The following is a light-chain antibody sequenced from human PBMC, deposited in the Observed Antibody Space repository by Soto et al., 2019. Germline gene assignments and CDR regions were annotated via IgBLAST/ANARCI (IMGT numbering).Light chain of an antibody. Sequence: IKMSRPLSTLTAEVLDRVTNTCRASQSINKWLAWYQQKPGKAPTLLIYEASILQNGVPSRFSGTESGTEFTLTISSLRPDDFATYYCQQYNDYSAWSFGEGTKVDIK. J-gene: IGKJ1*01. V-gene: IGKV1-5*03. CDR3: QQYNDYSAWS. CDR1: QSINKW. CDR2: EAS.